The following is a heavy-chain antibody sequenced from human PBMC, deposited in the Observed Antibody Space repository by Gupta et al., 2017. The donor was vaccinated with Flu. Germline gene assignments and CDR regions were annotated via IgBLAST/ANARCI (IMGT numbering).Heavy chain of an antibody. J-gene: IGHJ4*02. CDR3: ARSRAGSAFLLDF. CDR1: NSRSYD. V-gene: IGHV3-13*01. D-gene: IGHD3-10*01. CDR2: IGTASNT. Sequence: NSRSYDINWVRQGSGKRLEWISAIGTASNTYYTVSVKGRLTISRDDATNSFDLQMNNLRVGDTGLYYCARSRAGSAFLLDFWGQGTQVTVS.